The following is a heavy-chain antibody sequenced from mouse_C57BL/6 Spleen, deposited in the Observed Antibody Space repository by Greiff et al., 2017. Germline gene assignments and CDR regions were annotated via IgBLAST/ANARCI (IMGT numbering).Heavy chain of an antibody. Sequence: EVKLVESGGGLVQPGGSLSLSCAASGFTFTDYYMSWVRQPPGKALEWLGFIRNKANGYTTEYSASVKGRFTISRDNSQSILYLQMNALRAEDSATYYCARYEGGYPYYYAMDYWGQGTSVTVSS. CDR1: GFTFTDYY. V-gene: IGHV7-3*01. D-gene: IGHD2-2*01. J-gene: IGHJ4*01. CDR3: ARYEGGYPYYYAMDY. CDR2: IRNKANGYTT.